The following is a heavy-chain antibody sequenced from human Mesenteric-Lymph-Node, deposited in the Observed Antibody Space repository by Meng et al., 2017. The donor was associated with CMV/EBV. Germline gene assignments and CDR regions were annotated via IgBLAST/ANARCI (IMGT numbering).Heavy chain of an antibody. Sequence: GESLKISCAASGFTFSSYTMNWVRQAPGKGLEWVSSISTSSSYKYYADSVKGRFTISRDNAKNSLYLQMNSLRGEDTAVYYCARDRTMIVPDDAFDIWGQGTMVTVSS. D-gene: IGHD3-22*01. CDR1: GFTFSSYT. V-gene: IGHV3-21*01. CDR2: ISTSSSYK. J-gene: IGHJ3*02. CDR3: ARDRTMIVPDDAFDI.